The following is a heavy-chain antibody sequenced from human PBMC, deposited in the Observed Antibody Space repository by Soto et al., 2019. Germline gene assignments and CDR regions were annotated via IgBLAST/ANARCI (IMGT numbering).Heavy chain of an antibody. D-gene: IGHD2-15*01. CDR1: GVTFSSYG. J-gene: IGHJ3*02. CDR2: ISYDGSNK. V-gene: IGHV3-30*18. Sequence: GGSLRLSCAASGVTFSSYGMHWVRQAPGKGLEWVAVISYDGSNKYYADSVKGRFTISRDNSKNTLYLQMNSLRAEDTAVYYCAKRAVGGYCSGGSCHTDDAFDIWGQGTMVTVSS. CDR3: AKRAVGGYCSGGSCHTDDAFDI.